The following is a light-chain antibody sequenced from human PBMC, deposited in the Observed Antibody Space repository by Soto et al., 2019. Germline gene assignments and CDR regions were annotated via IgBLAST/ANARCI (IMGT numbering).Light chain of an antibody. CDR1: QDVRIN. CDR2: GAS. CDR3: HQYHYWPPIT. V-gene: IGKV3-15*01. Sequence: EVVMTQSPVTLSVSPGERATLSCRTSQDVRINLAWYQQKPGQAPRLLIHGASTRATGVPVRFSGSGSGTEFTLTITSLQSGDSAVYYCHQYHYWPPITFGQGTRLEIK. J-gene: IGKJ5*01.